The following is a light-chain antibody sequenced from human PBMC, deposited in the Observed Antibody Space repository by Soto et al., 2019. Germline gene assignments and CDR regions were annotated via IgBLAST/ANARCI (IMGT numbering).Light chain of an antibody. Sequence: QSVLTQPAPVSGSPGQSITISCTGTSSDVGAYNYVSWYQQHPGKAPKLMIYEVSYRPSGVSDRFSGSRSGNTASLTISGLQAEDESDYYCSSYTSSTTWVFGGGTKLTVL. CDR2: EVS. CDR3: SSYTSSTTWV. V-gene: IGLV2-14*01. J-gene: IGLJ3*02. CDR1: SSDVGAYNY.